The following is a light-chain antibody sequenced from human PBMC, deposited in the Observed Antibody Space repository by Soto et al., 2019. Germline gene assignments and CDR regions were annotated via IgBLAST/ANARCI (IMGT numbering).Light chain of an antibody. J-gene: IGKJ2*03. Sequence: DIQMTQSPSSVSASIGDTVTITCRASQDINVYLNWYQQKPGEVPKLLIYSASTLHSGVPSRFTGSGSETDFTLTSGSLQPEDFATYYCQHGYVAPYSFGQGTKVDI. V-gene: IGKV1-39*01. CDR3: QHGYVAPYS. CDR2: SAS. CDR1: QDINVY.